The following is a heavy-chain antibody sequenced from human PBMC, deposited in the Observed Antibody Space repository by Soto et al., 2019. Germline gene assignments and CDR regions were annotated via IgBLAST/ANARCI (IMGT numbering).Heavy chain of an antibody. J-gene: IGHJ5*02. Sequence: ASVKVSCKASGYTFTSYAMHWVRQAPGQRLEWMGWINAGNGNTKYSQKFQGRVTITRDTSASTAYMELSSLRSEDTAVYYCARDYSCSGGSCYSEIRWFDPWGQGTLVTVSS. D-gene: IGHD2-15*01. V-gene: IGHV1-3*01. CDR2: INAGNGNT. CDR1: GYTFTSYA. CDR3: ARDYSCSGGSCYSEIRWFDP.